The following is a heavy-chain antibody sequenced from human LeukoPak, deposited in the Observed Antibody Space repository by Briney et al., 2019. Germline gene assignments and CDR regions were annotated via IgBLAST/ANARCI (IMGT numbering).Heavy chain of an antibody. V-gene: IGHV5-51*01. J-gene: IGHJ4*02. CDR2: IYPGDSDT. D-gene: IGHD6-13*01. Sequence: GESLKISCKGSGYSFTSYWIGWVRQMPGKGLEWMGIIYPGDSDTRYSPSFQGQVTISADKSISTAYLQWGSLKASDTAMYYCARGSSSWYVGWDYWGQGTLVTVSS. CDR1: GYSFTSYW. CDR3: ARGSSSWYVGWDY.